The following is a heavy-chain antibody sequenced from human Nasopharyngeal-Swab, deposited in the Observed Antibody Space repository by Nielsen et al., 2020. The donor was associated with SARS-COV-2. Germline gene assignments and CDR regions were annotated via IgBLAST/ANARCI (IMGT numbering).Heavy chain of an antibody. CDR1: VLTFSSYA. CDR2: ISGSGGST. V-gene: IGHV3-23*01. D-gene: IGHD1-14*01. J-gene: IGHJ3*02. CDR3: AKGRYTLTPDAFDI. Sequence: GESLKISRAASVLTFSSYAMSWVRQAPGKGLEWVPAISGSGGSTYYADSVKGRFTISRDNSKNTLYLQMNSLRAEDTAVYYCAKGRYTLTPDAFDIWGQGTMVTVSS.